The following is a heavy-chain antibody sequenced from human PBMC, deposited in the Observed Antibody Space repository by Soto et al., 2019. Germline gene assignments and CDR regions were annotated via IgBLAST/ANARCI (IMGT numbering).Heavy chain of an antibody. V-gene: IGHV1-18*01. CDR3: ARDYYGSGSVFDP. D-gene: IGHD3-10*01. CDR2: ISGYNGNT. J-gene: IGHJ5*02. CDR1: GYTFTGYG. Sequence: QVQLAQSGAEVKKPGASVKVSCKASGYTFTGYGINWVRQAPGQGLEWMGWISGYNGNTNYAQKLQDRVTMTSDTATSTAYMELSSLRSDDTAVYYCARDYYGSGSVFDPWGQGTLVTVSS.